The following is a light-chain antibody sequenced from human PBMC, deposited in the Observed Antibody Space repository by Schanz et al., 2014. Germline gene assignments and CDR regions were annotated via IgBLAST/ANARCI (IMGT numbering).Light chain of an antibody. Sequence: QSVLTQPASVSGSPGQSITISCTGTSSDVGGYNYVSWYQQHPGKAPKLVIYDVSNRPSGVSYRFSGSKSGNTASLTISGLQAEDEADYYCSSYTSSSTLVFGGGTKLTVL. CDR2: DVS. J-gene: IGLJ3*02. CDR3: SSYTSSSTLV. V-gene: IGLV2-14*01. CDR1: SSDVGGYNY.